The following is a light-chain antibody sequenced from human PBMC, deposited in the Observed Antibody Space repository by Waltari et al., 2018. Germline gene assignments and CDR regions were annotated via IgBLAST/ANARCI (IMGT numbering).Light chain of an antibody. Sequence: VILTKSPATLSLSPGERATLYCRASQIVSNFLAWYQQKPGQAPMLLIHSSSSRATGIPDKFIGSESGTEFTLTINSLEPEDVGIYHCYQHSSGYSFGQGTKVEI. J-gene: IGKJ2*03. CDR3: YQHSSGYS. CDR2: SSS. V-gene: IGKV3-11*01. CDR1: QIVSNF.